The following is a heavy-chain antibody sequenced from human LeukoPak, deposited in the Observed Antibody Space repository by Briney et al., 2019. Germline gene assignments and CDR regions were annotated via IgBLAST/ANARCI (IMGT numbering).Heavy chain of an antibody. Sequence: SQTLSLTCAVYGGSFSGYYWSWIRQPPGKGLEWIGEINHSGSTNYNPSLKSRVTISVDTSKNQFSLKLSSVTAADTAVYYCARIFITIFGVGGYYFDYWGQGTLVTVSS. D-gene: IGHD3-3*01. V-gene: IGHV4-34*01. CDR2: INHSGST. CDR1: GGSFSGYY. J-gene: IGHJ4*02. CDR3: ARIFITIFGVGGYYFDY.